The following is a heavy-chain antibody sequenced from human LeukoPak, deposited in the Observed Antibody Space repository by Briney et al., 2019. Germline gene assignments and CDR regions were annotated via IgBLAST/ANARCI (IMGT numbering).Heavy chain of an antibody. J-gene: IGHJ4*02. CDR2: IYYSGST. CDR3: ARDGNIVGATS. Sequence: TSETLSLTCAVSGGSISSSNWWSWVRQPPGKGLEWIGSIYYSGSTYYNPSLKSRVTISVDTSKNQFSLKLSSVTAADTAVYYCARDGNIVGATSWGQGTLVTVSS. V-gene: IGHV4-4*02. CDR1: GGSISSSNW. D-gene: IGHD1-26*01.